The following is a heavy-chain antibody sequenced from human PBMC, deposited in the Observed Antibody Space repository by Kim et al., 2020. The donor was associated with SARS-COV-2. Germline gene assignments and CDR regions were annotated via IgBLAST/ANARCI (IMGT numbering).Heavy chain of an antibody. V-gene: IGHV3-30*18. D-gene: IGHD6-13*01. CDR1: GFAFSSYG. CDR3: AKDRWYSSSWGLFDY. J-gene: IGHJ4*02. Sequence: GGSLRLSCAASGFAFSSYGMHWVRQAPGKGLEWVAVISYDGSNKYYADSVKGRFTISRDNSKNTLYLQMNSLRAEDTAVYYCAKDRWYSSSWGLFDYWGQGTLVTVSS. CDR2: ISYDGSNK.